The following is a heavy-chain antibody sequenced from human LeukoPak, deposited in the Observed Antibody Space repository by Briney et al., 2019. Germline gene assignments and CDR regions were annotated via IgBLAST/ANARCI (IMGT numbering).Heavy chain of an antibody. J-gene: IGHJ5*02. CDR2: INPNSGGT. CDR1: GYTFTDYY. Sequence: ASVKVSCXASGYTFTDYYMHWVRQAHGQGLEWMGWINPNSGGTDYAQKFQGRVTMTRDTSISTAYMELSRLRSDDTAVYYCARDPRYDFWSGYFPTWGQGTLVTVSS. CDR3: ARDPRYDFWSGYFPT. V-gene: IGHV1-2*02. D-gene: IGHD3-3*01.